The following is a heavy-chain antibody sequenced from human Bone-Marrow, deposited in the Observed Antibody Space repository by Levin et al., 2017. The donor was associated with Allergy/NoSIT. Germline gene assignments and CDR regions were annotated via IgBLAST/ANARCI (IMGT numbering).Heavy chain of an antibody. CDR2: ITGTGGTT. Sequence: GGSLRLSCAASGFTFNNYVMTWVRQAPGKGLEWVSTITGTGGTTHYADSVRGRFTISRDNSKNTLFLQMNSLRGEDTAIYYCAKDEIGSYWDYWGQGALVTVSS. J-gene: IGHJ4*02. CDR1: GFTFNNYV. D-gene: IGHD1-26*01. CDR3: AKDEIGSYWDY. V-gene: IGHV3-23*01.